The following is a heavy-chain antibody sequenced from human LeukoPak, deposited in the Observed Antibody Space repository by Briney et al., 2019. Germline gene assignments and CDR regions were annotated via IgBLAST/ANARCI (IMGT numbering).Heavy chain of an antibody. J-gene: IGHJ4*02. CDR1: GYTFTSYY. CDR2: FNPSGGST. V-gene: IGHV1-46*01. D-gene: IGHD6-6*01. CDR3: ARVVQTLNFDY. Sequence: ASVKVSCKASGYTFTSYYMHWVRQAPGQGLEWMGIFNPSGGSTNYAQKFQGRVTITADESTSTAYMELSSLRSEDTAVYYCARVVQTLNFDYRGQGTLVTVSS.